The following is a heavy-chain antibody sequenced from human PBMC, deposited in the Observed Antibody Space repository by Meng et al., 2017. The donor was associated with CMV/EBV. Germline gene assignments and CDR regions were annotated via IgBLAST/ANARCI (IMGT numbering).Heavy chain of an antibody. CDR3: ARDHVRAGYYYYGMDV. CDR1: GFNFSNYE. V-gene: IGHV3-48*03. D-gene: IGHD6-25*01. CDR2: ISSSGNTK. Sequence: GESLKISCAASGFNFSNYEMNWVRQAPGKGLEWLSYISSSGNTKYYADSVKGRFTISRDNAKNSLYLQMNSLRAEDTAVYYCARDHVRAGYYYYGMDVWGQGTTVTVSS. J-gene: IGHJ6*02.